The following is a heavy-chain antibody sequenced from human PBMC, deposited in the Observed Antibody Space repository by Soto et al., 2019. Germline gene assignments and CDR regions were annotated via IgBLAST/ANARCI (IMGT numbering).Heavy chain of an antibody. J-gene: IGHJ4*02. D-gene: IGHD3-10*01. CDR1: GFTFGSYW. V-gene: IGHV3-74*01. Sequence: EVQLVESGGGSVQTGGSLRFSCAASGFTFGSYWMDWVRQAPGEGLVWVSRINGDGSRTTYADSVKGRFTISRDNAQNTLYLQMNSLRADDTAVYYCSRETLWFGESPKSGGQGTLVTVSS. CDR2: INGDGSRT. CDR3: SRETLWFGESPKS.